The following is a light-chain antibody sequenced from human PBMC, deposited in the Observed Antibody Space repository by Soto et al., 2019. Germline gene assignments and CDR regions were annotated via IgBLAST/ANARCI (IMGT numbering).Light chain of an antibody. V-gene: IGLV2-8*01. Sequence: QSVLTQPPSASGSPGQSVTISCTATSSDVGDYNYVSWYQQYPGKAPKLMIYEVSKRPSGIPDRFSGSKSGNTASLTVSGLQAEDEADYYCSSYAGSNNYVVFGGGTKLTVL. J-gene: IGLJ2*01. CDR1: SSDVGDYNY. CDR3: SSYAGSNNYVV. CDR2: EVS.